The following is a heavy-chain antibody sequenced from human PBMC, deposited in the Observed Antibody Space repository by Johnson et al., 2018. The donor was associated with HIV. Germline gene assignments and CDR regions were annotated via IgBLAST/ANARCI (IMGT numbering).Heavy chain of an antibody. CDR2: IKSKTDGGTT. V-gene: IGHV3-15*01. Sequence: VQLVESGGGLVKPGGSLRLSCAATGFTFSNAWMSWVRQAPGKGLEWVGRIKSKTDGGTTDYAAPVKGRFTFSRDDSKNTLYLQMNSLRAEDTAVYYCARGQWLVPDVFDICGQGTMVTVSS. CDR3: ARGQWLVPDVFDI. CDR1: GFTFSNAW. J-gene: IGHJ3*02. D-gene: IGHD6-19*01.